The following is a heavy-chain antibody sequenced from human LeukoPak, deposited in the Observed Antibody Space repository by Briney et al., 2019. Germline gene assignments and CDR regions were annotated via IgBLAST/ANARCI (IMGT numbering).Heavy chain of an antibody. D-gene: IGHD2-15*01. CDR1: GFNFIDYS. CDR3: ARDHCYAFDN. V-gene: IGHV3-48*01. CDR2: IGISSGNT. J-gene: IGHJ4*01. Sequence: GGSLRLSCAASGFNFIDYSMNWVRQAPGKGLEWISYIGISSGNTKYADSVKGRFTISRDKARNSLYLQMNSLRVEDTAVYYCARDHCYAFDNWGHGTLVTVSS.